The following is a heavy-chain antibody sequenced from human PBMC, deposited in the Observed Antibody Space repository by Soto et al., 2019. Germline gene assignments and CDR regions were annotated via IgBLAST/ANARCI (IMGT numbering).Heavy chain of an antibody. J-gene: IGHJ6*03. V-gene: IGHV3-64*01. CDR2: ISSNGDYR. CDR1: GYTFSSYA. D-gene: IGHD6-13*01. Sequence: GGSLRLSCADSGYTFSSYAVHWVRQAPGKGLEFVSGISSNGDYRYYANSVKGRFTISRDNSKNTLYLQMNSLRAEDTAVYYCARRGSVSAAAGYYYYYMDVWGKGTTVTVSS. CDR3: ARRGSVSAAAGYYYYYMDV.